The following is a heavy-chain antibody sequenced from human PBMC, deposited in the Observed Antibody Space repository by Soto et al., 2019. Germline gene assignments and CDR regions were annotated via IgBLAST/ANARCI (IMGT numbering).Heavy chain of an antibody. CDR1: GGSISSYY. J-gene: IGHJ1*01. CDR2: IYYSGST. Sequence: QVQLQESGPGLVKPSETLSLTCTVSGGSISSYYWSGIRQPPGKGLEWIGYIYYSGSTNYNPSLKSRVTISVDTSKNQFSLKLSSVTAADTAVYYCARHLTYGPWDEYFQHWGQGTLVTVSS. CDR3: ARHLTYGPWDEYFQH. D-gene: IGHD1-26*01. V-gene: IGHV4-59*01.